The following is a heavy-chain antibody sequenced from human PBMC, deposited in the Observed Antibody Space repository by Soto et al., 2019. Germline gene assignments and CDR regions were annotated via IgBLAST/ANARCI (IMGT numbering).Heavy chain of an antibody. CDR2: ISYHGSDK. J-gene: IGHJ4*02. Sequence: QVQLVESGGGVVQPGRSLRLSCAASGFTFSNYGMHWVRQAPGKGLEWVAVISYHGSDKYYADSVKGRFTISRDNSKNTLYLKMDSLRAEATAVYYCAKDHLTTTVTTVGYWGQGTLVTVSS. V-gene: IGHV3-30*18. CDR1: GFTFSNYG. CDR3: AKDHLTTTVTTVGY. D-gene: IGHD4-17*01.